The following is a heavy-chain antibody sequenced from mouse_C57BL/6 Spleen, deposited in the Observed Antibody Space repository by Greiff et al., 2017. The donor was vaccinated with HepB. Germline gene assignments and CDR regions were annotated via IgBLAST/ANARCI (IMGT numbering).Heavy chain of an antibody. CDR1: GYTFTSYW. Sequence: VQLQQSGAELAKPGASVKLSCKASGYTFTSYWMHWVKQRPGQGLEWIGYINPSSGYTKYNQKFKDKATLTADKSSSTAYMQLSSLTYEDSAVYYWASNYCSTPYAMDYWVQGTSVTVAS. V-gene: IGHV1-7*01. CDR3: ASNYCSTPYAMDY. D-gene: IGHD1-1*01. J-gene: IGHJ4*01. CDR2: INPSSGYT.